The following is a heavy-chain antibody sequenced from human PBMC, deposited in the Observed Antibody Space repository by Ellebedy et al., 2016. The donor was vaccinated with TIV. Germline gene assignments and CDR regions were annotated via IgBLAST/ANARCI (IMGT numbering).Heavy chain of an antibody. CDR2: IIPFLGIA. D-gene: IGHD6-13*01. J-gene: IGHJ4*02. V-gene: IGHV1-69*10. Sequence: AASVKVSCKASGGTFSNYVISWVRQAPGQGLEWMGWIIPFLGIANYAQKFQGRVTITADKTTSTAYMELSSLRTEDTAVCYCARTVSYSSSWYGYWGQGTLVTVSS. CDR1: GGTFSNYV. CDR3: ARTVSYSSSWYGY.